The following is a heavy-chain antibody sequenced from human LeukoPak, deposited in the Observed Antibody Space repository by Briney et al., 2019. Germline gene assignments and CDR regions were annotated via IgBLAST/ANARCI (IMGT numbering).Heavy chain of an antibody. CDR2: IGSDNKP. CDR3: AKDQNWRISSGYPPDY. Sequence: GGSLRLSCEASGFTFSAYAMTWVRQAPGKGLEWVSSIGSDNKPHYSESVKGRFAISRDNSKNTLYLQMNSLRAEDTAVYYCAKDQNWRISSGYPPDYWGQGTLVTVSS. D-gene: IGHD3-22*01. J-gene: IGHJ4*02. V-gene: IGHV3-23*01. CDR1: GFTFSAYA.